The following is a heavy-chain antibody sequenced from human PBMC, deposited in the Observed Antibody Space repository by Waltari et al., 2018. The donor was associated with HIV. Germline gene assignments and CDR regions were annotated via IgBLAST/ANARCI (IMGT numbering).Heavy chain of an antibody. CDR1: GYTFTSYA. CDR2: INAGNGNT. D-gene: IGHD6-6*01. J-gene: IGHJ6*02. Sequence: QVQLVQSGAEVKKPGASVKVSCKASGYTFTSYAMHWVRQAPGQRLEWMGWINAGNGNTKYSQKFQGRVTITRDTSASTAYMELSSLRSEDTAVYYCARDGRSSPQLDGMDVWGQGTTVTVSS. V-gene: IGHV1-3*01. CDR3: ARDGRSSPQLDGMDV.